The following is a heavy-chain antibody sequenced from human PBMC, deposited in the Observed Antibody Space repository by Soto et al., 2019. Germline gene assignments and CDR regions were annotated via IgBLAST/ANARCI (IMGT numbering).Heavy chain of an antibody. J-gene: IGHJ4*02. V-gene: IGHV4-59*08. CDR1: GSPISSYY. Sequence: SETLSLTCSVSGSPISSYYWGWFRLPPGQGLEWVGYIYYTGTTSYNPSLKGRVTVSLDTSKKQFSLKLRSVTAADTAVYFCARGAERIAMPSGYWGQGTLVTVSS. CDR2: IYYTGTT. CDR3: ARGAERIAMPSGY. D-gene: IGHD2-2*01.